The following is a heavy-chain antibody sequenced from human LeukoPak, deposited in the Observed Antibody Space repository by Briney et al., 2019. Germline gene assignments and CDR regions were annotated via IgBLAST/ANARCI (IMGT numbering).Heavy chain of an antibody. D-gene: IGHD5-12*01. V-gene: IGHV4-4*02. Sequence: SETLSLTCAVSGGSISSSHWWSWVRQPPGKGLEWIGYIYYSGSTNYNPSLKSRVTISVDTSKNQFSLKLSSVTAADTAVYYCARVSGYDWESFYDYWGQGTLVTVSS. CDR2: IYYSGST. J-gene: IGHJ4*02. CDR1: GGSISSSHW. CDR3: ARVSGYDWESFYDY.